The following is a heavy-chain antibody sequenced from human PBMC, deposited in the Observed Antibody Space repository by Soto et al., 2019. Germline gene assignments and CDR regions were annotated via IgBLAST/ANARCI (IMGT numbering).Heavy chain of an antibody. CDR3: ARDGQWLPRDGLRSSYYFDY. V-gene: IGHV3-33*01. CDR1: GFNFSSYV. J-gene: IGHJ4*02. Sequence: QVQLVESGGGVVQPGRSLRLSCAASGFNFSSYVMHWVRQAPGKGLEWVAVIWYDGGNKYYADSVKGRFTISRDNSKNTLYLQMNSLRAEDTAVYYCARDGQWLPRDGLRSSYYFDYWGQGTLDTVSS. CDR2: IWYDGGNK. D-gene: IGHD6-19*01.